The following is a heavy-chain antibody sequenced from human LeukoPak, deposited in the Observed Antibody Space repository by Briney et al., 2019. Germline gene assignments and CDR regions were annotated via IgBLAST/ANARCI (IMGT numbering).Heavy chain of an antibody. CDR1: GFTFSSYA. Sequence: GGSLRLSCAASGFTFSSYAMSWVRQAPGKGLEWVSSISSSSSYIYYADSVKGRFTISRDNAKNSLYLQMNSLRAEDTAVYYCARDSGGSSLGCWGQGTLVTVSS. V-gene: IGHV3-21*01. CDR3: ARDSGGSSLGC. CDR2: ISSSSSYI. D-gene: IGHD6-13*01. J-gene: IGHJ4*02.